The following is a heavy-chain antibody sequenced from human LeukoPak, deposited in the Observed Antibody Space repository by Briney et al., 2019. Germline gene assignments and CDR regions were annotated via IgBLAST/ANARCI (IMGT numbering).Heavy chain of an antibody. J-gene: IGHJ4*02. CDR2: ISYDGSEK. CDR3: ARDLSGSYTVDY. CDR1: GFTFSSYG. Sequence: HAGRSLRLSCAASGFTFSSYGMHWVRQAPGKGLEWVAGISYDGSEKFYAESVKGRFTISRDNSENTLYLQMNSLRTEDTAVYNCARDLSGSYTVDYWGQGTLLIVSS. V-gene: IGHV3-30*03. D-gene: IGHD1-26*01.